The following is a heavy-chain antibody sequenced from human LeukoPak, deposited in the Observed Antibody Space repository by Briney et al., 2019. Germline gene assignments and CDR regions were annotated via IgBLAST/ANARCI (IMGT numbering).Heavy chain of an antibody. CDR1: GGSISSSSYY. CDR3: ARLKLEPTSWFDP. CDR2: IYYSGST. D-gene: IGHD1-1*01. J-gene: IGHJ5*02. Sequence: KPSETLSLTCTVSGGSISSSSYYWGWIRQPPGKGLEWIGSIYYSGSTYYNPSLKSRVTISVDTSKNQFSLKLSSVTAADTAVYYCARLKLEPTSWFDPWGQGTLVTVSS. V-gene: IGHV4-39*01.